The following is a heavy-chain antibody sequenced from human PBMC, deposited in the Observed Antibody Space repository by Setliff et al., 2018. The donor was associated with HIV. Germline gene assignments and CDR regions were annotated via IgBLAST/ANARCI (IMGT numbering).Heavy chain of an antibody. CDR3: VRDKTLAVAGLDVFDI. CDR2: ISPSGTTI. J-gene: IGHJ3*02. CDR1: AFTFSDYE. V-gene: IGHV3-48*03. D-gene: IGHD6-19*01. Sequence: PGGSLRLSCSASAFTFSDYEMNWVRQSPGKGLEWVSHISPSGTTIYYADSVKGRFSVSRNNAKNSLFLQMDSLRVEDTAIYYCVRDKTLAVAGLDVFDIWGQGTMVTVSS.